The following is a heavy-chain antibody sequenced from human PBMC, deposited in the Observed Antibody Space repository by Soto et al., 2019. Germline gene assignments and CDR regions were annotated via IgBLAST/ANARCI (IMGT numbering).Heavy chain of an antibody. V-gene: IGHV3-74*01. J-gene: IGHJ6*02. Sequence: GGSLRLSCAASGFTFSSYWMHWVRQAPGKGLVWVSRINSDGSSTSYADSVKGRFTISRDNAKNTLYLQMNSLRAEDTAVYYCARGSVAGTMRGYYYYGMDVWGQGTTVTVSS. CDR1: GFTFSSYW. CDR2: INSDGSST. CDR3: ARGSVAGTMRGYYYYGMDV. D-gene: IGHD6-19*01.